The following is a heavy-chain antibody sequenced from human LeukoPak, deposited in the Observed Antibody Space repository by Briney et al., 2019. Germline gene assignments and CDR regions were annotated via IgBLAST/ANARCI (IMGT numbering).Heavy chain of an antibody. D-gene: IGHD3-22*01. CDR1: GGSFSGYY. Sequence: PSETLSLTCAVYGGSFSGYYWSWIRQPPGKGLEWIGEINHSGSTNYNPSLKSRVTISVDTSKNQFSLKLSSVTAADTAVYYCARDQTYYYDSSDWFDPWGQGTLVTVSS. V-gene: IGHV4-34*01. CDR2: INHSGST. J-gene: IGHJ5*02. CDR3: ARDQTYYYDSSDWFDP.